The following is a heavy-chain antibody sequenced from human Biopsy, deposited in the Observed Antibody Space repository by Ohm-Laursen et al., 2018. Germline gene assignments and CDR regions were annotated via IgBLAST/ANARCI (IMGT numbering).Heavy chain of an antibody. CDR3: ARDFFDSSGYFYYYNGVDL. D-gene: IGHD3-22*01. J-gene: IGHJ6*02. CDR2: ISSSNDNT. CDR1: GFIFTSYG. Sequence: ASVKVSCKPSGFIFTSYGLSWVRQAPGQGLEWMGWISSSNDNTNYAQKFQGRVTMTADTSTSTAYMELRSLRSDDTAVYYCARDFFDSSGYFYYYNGVDLWGQGTTVTVSS. V-gene: IGHV1-18*01.